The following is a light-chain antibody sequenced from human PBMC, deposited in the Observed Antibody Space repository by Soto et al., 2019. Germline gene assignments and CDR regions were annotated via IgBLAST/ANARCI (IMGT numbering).Light chain of an antibody. J-gene: IGLJ2*01. Sequence: NFMLIQPRSVSESPGKTVTISCARSSGSIASKFVQWYQQRPGSAPTTVIYEDDQRPSGVPDRFSGSIDSSSNSASLTISGLKTEDEADYYCQSYDGIIVFGGGTKLTVL. CDR3: QSYDGIIV. CDR2: EDD. CDR1: SGSIASKF. V-gene: IGLV6-57*04.